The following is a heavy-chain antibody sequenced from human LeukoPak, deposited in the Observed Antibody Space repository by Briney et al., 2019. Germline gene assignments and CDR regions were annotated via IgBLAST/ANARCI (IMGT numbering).Heavy chain of an antibody. J-gene: IGHJ3*02. CDR1: GFTFSSYA. CDR3: AKPSRDGYDGAFDI. V-gene: IGHV3-23*01. CDR2: ISGSGGST. Sequence: GGSLRLSWPASGFTFSSYAMSWIRQAPGKGLEWVSAISGSGGSTYYADSVKGRFTISRDNSKNTLYLQMNSLRAEDTAVYYCAKPSRDGYDGAFDIWGQGTMVTVSS. D-gene: IGHD5-24*01.